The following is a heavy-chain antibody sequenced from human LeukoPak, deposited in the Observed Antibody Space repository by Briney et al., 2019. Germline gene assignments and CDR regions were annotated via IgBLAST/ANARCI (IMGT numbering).Heavy chain of an antibody. CDR3: AEGTTG. Sequence: GGSLRLSCEVSGFTIRNQWMSWVRQAPGKGLEWVANIKEDGREKYYVDSVKGRFTISRDNGKNSLYLQMNSLRVEDTAVYYCAEGTTGWGQGTLVTVSS. V-gene: IGHV3-7*01. CDR1: GFTIRNQW. J-gene: IGHJ1*01. CDR2: IKEDGREK. D-gene: IGHD1-1*01.